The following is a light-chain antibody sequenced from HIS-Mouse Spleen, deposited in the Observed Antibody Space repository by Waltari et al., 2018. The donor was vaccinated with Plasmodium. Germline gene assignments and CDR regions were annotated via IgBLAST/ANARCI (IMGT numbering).Light chain of an antibody. Sequence: SYELTQPPSVSVSPGQTARITCSGDALPKKYAYWYQQKSGQAPVLVIYEDSKRPSWIPERFSCSSSGTMATVTISGAQVEDEADYYCYSTDSSGNHRVFGGGTKLTVL. CDR1: ALPKKY. V-gene: IGLV3-10*01. CDR2: EDS. CDR3: YSTDSSGNHRV. J-gene: IGLJ3*02.